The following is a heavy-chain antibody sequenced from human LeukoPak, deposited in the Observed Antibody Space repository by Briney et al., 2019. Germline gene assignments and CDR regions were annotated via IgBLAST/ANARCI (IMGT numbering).Heavy chain of an antibody. V-gene: IGHV1-18*01. Sequence: GASVKVSCKASGYTFTSYGISWVRQAPGQGLEWMGWISAYNGNTNYAQKLQGRVTMTTDTSTSTAYMELSNLRSEDTAVYYCAREKVVMGFDPWGQGTLVTVSS. J-gene: IGHJ5*02. CDR1: GYTFTSYG. D-gene: IGHD3-22*01. CDR2: ISAYNGNT. CDR3: AREKVVMGFDP.